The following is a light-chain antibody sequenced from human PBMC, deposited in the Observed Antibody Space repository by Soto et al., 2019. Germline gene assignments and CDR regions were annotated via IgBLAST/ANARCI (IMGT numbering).Light chain of an antibody. V-gene: IGKV3-20*01. CDR3: QQYGGSPLS. J-gene: IGKJ1*01. CDR1: QSVSNNY. Sequence: EIVLTQSPGTLSLSPGERATLSCRASQSVSNNYLAWYQQKPGQAPRLLIYGASSRATGIPDRFSGSGSVTDFALTISRLEPEDFAVYHCQQYGGSPLSFGQGTKVEIK. CDR2: GAS.